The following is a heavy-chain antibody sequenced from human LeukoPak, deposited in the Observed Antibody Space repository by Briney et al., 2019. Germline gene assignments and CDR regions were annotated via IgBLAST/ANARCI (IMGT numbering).Heavy chain of an antibody. J-gene: IGHJ6*02. CDR1: GFTFDDYE. CDR2: INWYGGRQ. V-gene: IGHV3-20*01. D-gene: IGHD2-2*02. CDR3: KRYCNSSSCYSDMDV. Sequence: PGGSLRLSCAASGFTFDDYEMSWVRQAPGKGLGWVAGINWYGGRQGYADSVKGRFTISRDNAKDSLYLQINSVRAEETGLYNCKRYCNSSSCYSDMDVWGQGTTVTVSS.